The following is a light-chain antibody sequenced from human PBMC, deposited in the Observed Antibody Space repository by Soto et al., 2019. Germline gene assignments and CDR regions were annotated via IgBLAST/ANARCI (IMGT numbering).Light chain of an antibody. CDR1: TSNIGSNT. J-gene: IGLJ3*02. V-gene: IGLV1-44*01. Sequence: QSVLTQPPSASGTPGQRVTISCSGGTSNIGSNTVNWYQHLPGTAPKLLIYSNDQRPSGVPDRFSGYKSGPSASLAISGLPSEDEADYYCAAWDDSLTGWVFGGGTKLTVL. CDR3: AAWDDSLTGWV. CDR2: SND.